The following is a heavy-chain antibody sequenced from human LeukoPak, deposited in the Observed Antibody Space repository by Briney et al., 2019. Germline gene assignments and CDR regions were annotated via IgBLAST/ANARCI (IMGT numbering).Heavy chain of an antibody. CDR3: ETGIAVAGGFYYFDY. CDR1: GLTFSSYE. CDR2: ISSSGSTI. D-gene: IGHD6-19*01. J-gene: IGHJ4*02. Sequence: QPGGSLRLSCAASGLTFSSYEMNWVRQAPGKGLEWVSYISSSGSTIYYADSVKGRFTISRDNAKNSLYLQMNSLRAEDTAVYYCETGIAVAGGFYYFDYWGQGTLVTVSS. V-gene: IGHV3-48*03.